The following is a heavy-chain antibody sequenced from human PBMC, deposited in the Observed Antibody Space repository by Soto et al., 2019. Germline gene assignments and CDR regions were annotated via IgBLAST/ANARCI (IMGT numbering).Heavy chain of an antibody. V-gene: IGHV2-5*02. J-gene: IGHJ5*02. CDR1: GFSLSTSGEA. D-gene: IGHD3-10*01. CDR2: IYWDDDN. Sequence: QITLKESGPALVKPTQTLTLTCTFSGFSLSTSGEAVGWIRQPPGEALEWLALIYWDDDNRYNPTLKTRLTITKATSKTQVVLTLTTRNPVDTATYYCAHYVSASPAGWFDPWGQGILVTVSS. CDR3: AHYVSASPAGWFDP.